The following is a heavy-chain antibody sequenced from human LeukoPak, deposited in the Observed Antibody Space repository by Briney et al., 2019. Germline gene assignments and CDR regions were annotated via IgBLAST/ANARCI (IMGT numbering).Heavy chain of an antibody. D-gene: IGHD3-3*01. Sequence: GGSLRLSCSASGFTFSSYAMHWVRQAPGKGLEYVAVISSNGGSTYYADSVKGRFTTSRDNSENTLYLQMSGLRPEDTAVYYCVKVPDYDVFAWGQGTLVTVSS. J-gene: IGHJ5*02. CDR1: GFTFSSYA. V-gene: IGHV3-64D*06. CDR2: ISSNGGST. CDR3: VKVPDYDVFA.